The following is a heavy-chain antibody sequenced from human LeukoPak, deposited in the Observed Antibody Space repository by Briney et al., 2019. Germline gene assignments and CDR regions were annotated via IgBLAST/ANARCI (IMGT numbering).Heavy chain of an antibody. CDR1: GFTFSSYW. D-gene: IGHD3-22*01. CDR2: IKQDGSEK. CDR3: AKAMYYYDSSGYYYFDY. Sequence: GGSLRLSCAASGFTFSSYWMHWVRQAPGKGLEWVANIKQDGSEKYYVDSVKGRFTISRDNAKNSLYLQMNSLRAEDTALYYCAKAMYYYDSSGYYYFDYWGQGTLVTVSS. V-gene: IGHV3-7*03. J-gene: IGHJ4*02.